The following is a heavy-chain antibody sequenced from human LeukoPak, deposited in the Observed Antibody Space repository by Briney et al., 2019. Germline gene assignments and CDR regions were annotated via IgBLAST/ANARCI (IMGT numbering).Heavy chain of an antibody. D-gene: IGHD3-3*01. CDR1: GGSISSYY. CDR2: IYYSGST. V-gene: IGHV4-59*01. CDR3: ARVVSSRRFLEWLSIPNWFDP. Sequence: SETLSLTCTVSGGSISSYYWSWSRQPPGKGLEWIGYIYYSGSTNYNPSLKSRVTISVDTSKNQFSLKLSSVTAADTAVYYCARVVSSRRFLEWLSIPNWFDPWGQGTLVTVSS. J-gene: IGHJ5*02.